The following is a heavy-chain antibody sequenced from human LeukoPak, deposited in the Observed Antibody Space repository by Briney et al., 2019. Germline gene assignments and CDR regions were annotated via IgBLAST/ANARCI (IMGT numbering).Heavy chain of an antibody. Sequence: GGSLRFSRAASGFTFSNSAMSSVRQAPGKGLEWVSTLSGSGITTYYADSVKAGFNITRDNSKNLLYLQMNSLRAEDTAVYYSAKGIYSSGWSYFDYWGHGTLVTVSS. D-gene: IGHD6-19*01. CDR1: GFTFSNSA. J-gene: IGHJ4*01. CDR3: AKGIYSSGWSYFDY. V-gene: IGHV3-23*01. CDR2: LSGSGITT.